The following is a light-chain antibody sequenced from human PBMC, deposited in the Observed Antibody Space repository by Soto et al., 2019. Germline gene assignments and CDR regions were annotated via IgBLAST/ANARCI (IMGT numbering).Light chain of an antibody. CDR2: AAS. CDR3: QHLGSSCT. V-gene: IGKV3-20*01. J-gene: IGKJ1*01. Sequence: EKVLTQSPCTPSSSPGERAIISCRASQSVSSSDVDWDQQKPGQAHRLLIYAASSSATGIPDRFSGSWSGTDFTLTISRLEPEDSAVYYCQHLGSSCTFGQGTKVEVK. CDR1: QSVSSSD.